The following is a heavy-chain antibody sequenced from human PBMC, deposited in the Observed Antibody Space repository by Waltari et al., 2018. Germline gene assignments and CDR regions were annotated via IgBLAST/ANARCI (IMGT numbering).Heavy chain of an antibody. CDR1: GFTFSNYW. D-gene: IGHD2-2*02. CDR3: ARDIPAGNSFLDY. J-gene: IGHJ4*02. V-gene: IGHV3-7*01. Sequence: EVQLVESGGGLVQPGGSLRLSCVVSGFTFSNYWMTWVRQAPGKGLQWVANINEDGSARSYVASLSGRFTISRDNAKMSLYLQINSLRAEDTAVYYCARDIPAGNSFLDYWGQGTQVTVSS. CDR2: INEDGSAR.